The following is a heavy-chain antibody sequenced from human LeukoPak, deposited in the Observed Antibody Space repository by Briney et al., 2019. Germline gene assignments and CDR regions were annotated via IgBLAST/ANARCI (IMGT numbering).Heavy chain of an antibody. CDR3: ARSSIAARPHAFDI. J-gene: IGHJ3*02. CDR2: ISSSSSTI. Sequence: GGSLRLSCAASGFTFSSYGMSWVRQAPGKGLEWVSYISSSSSTIYYADSVKGRFTISRDNAKNSLYLQMNSLRAEDTAVYYCARSSIAARPHAFDIWGQGTMVTVSS. D-gene: IGHD6-6*01. V-gene: IGHV3-48*01. CDR1: GFTFSSYG.